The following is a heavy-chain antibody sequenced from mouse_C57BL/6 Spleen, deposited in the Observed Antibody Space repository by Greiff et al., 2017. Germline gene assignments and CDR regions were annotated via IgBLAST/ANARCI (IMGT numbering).Heavy chain of an antibody. D-gene: IGHD4-1*02. V-gene: IGHV1-81*01. J-gene: IGHJ4*01. CDR1: GYTFTSYG. Sequence: QVQLQQSGAELARPGASVKLSCKASGYTFTSYGISWVKQRTGQGLEWIGEIYPRSGNTYYNEKFKGKATLTADKSSSAAYMALRSLTSEDSAVYFCAREEQLGLYYAMDYWGQGTSLTVSS. CDR3: AREEQLGLYYAMDY. CDR2: IYPRSGNT.